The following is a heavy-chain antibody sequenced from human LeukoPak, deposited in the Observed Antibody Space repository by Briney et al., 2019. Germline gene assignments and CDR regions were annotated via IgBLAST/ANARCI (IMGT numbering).Heavy chain of an antibody. CDR3: ARDRGIAAAVVDY. CDR2: ISSSSSYI. D-gene: IGHD6-13*01. V-gene: IGHV3-21*01. CDR1: GFTFSSYS. J-gene: IGHJ4*02. Sequence: GGSLRLSCAASGFTFSSYSMNWVRQAPGKGLEWVSSISSSSSYIYYADSVKGRFTISRDNAKNSLYLQMNSLRAEDTAVYYCARDRGIAAAVVDYWGQGTLVTVSS.